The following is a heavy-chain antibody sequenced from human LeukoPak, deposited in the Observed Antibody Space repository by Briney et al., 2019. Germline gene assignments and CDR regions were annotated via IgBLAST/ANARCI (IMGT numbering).Heavy chain of an antibody. CDR3: ARDSHRSLDY. V-gene: IGHV3-7*01. CDR1: GFTFSKAW. Sequence: GGSLRLSCTPSGFTFSKAWMSWVRQSPRKGLELVAILSPDGGQKYYVDSVKGRFTISRDNAEKSLYLQMNSLSAGDTAVYFCARDSHRSLDYWGQGTPVTVSS. J-gene: IGHJ4*02. CDR2: LSPDGGQK. D-gene: IGHD3-10*01.